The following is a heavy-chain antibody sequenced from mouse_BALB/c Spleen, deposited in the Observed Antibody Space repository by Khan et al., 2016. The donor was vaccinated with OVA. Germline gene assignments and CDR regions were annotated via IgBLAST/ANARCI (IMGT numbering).Heavy chain of an antibody. Sequence: EVELVESGGGLVKPGGSLKLSCAASGFAFSSYDMSWVRRTPEKRLEWVAYISSGGGTTYYPDTVKGRFTISRDNAKNTLYLQMSSLKSEDTALYYCASLTVVPPYWYFDVWGAGTTVTVSS. CDR2: ISSGGGTT. D-gene: IGHD1-1*01. V-gene: IGHV5-12-1*01. CDR3: ASLTVVPPYWYFDV. CDR1: GFAFSSYD. J-gene: IGHJ1*01.